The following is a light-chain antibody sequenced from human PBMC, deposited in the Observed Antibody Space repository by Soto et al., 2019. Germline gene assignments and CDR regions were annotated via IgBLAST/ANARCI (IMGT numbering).Light chain of an antibody. J-gene: IGKJ3*01. CDR2: GAS. V-gene: IGKV3-20*01. Sequence: PGERATLSCRASERISSNFLAWYQQRPGQAPRLLIYGASTRASGIPDRFSGSGSGTDFALTISRLEPEDFAVFYCQQYGTSPFTFGPGTKVDIK. CDR3: QQYGTSPFT. CDR1: ERISSNF.